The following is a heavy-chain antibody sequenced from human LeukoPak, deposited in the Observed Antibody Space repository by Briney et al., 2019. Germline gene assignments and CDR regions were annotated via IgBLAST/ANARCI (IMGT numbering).Heavy chain of an antibody. CDR1: TW. D-gene: IGHD2-2*01. CDR2: INHDGSRT. V-gene: IGHV3-74*01. CDR3: TSVFDL. J-gene: IGHJ4*02. Sequence: GGSLRLSCAASTWMHWVRQDPGKGLVWVSGINHDGSRTFYSESVKGRFAISRDNAKNTVYLQMNGLRAEDTSVYYCTSVFDLWGPGSLVTVSS.